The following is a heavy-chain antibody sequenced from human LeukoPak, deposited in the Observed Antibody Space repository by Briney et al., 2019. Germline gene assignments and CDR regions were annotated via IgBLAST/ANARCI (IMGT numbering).Heavy chain of an antibody. Sequence: GESLKISCKGSGYSFTSYWICWVRQMPGKGLEWMGIIYPGDSDTRYSPAFQRQVTISADKSISTSYLQWSSLKASDTAMYYCARHVGGWSTVNDYWGQGTLVTVSS. CDR1: GYSFTSYW. CDR2: IYPGDSDT. D-gene: IGHD6-19*01. CDR3: ARHVGGWSTVNDY. V-gene: IGHV5-51*01. J-gene: IGHJ4*02.